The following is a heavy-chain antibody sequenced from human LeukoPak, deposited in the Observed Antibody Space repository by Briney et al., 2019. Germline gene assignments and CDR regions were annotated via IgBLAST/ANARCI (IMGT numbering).Heavy chain of an antibody. Sequence: GGSLRLSCAASGFIFKTYAMSWVRQAPGKGLEWVSVISARGDDAYYADFVKGRFTISRDISKNTLSLQMNILRAEDTAIYYCAKDIEVYSNYRTPFDYWGQGTLVTVSS. J-gene: IGHJ4*02. D-gene: IGHD4-11*01. V-gene: IGHV3-23*01. CDR1: GFIFKTYA. CDR2: ISARGDDA. CDR3: AKDIEVYSNYRTPFDY.